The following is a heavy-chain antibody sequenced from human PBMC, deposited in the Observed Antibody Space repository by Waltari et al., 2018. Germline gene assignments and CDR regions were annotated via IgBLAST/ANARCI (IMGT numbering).Heavy chain of an antibody. CDR3: ARVRGPEAKGVVPYYFDY. Sequence: LTCTVSGGSISSHYWSWIRQPPGKGLEWIGYIYYSGSTNYNPSLKSRVTISVDTSKNQFSLKLSSVTAADTAVYYCARVRGPEAKGVVPYYFDYWGQGTLVTVSS. D-gene: IGHD3-3*01. CDR2: IYYSGST. J-gene: IGHJ4*02. V-gene: IGHV4-59*11. CDR1: GGSISSHY.